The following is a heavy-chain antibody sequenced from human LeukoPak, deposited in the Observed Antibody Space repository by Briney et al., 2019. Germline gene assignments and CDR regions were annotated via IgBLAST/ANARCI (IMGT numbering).Heavy chain of an antibody. CDR3: ARDRPGRLDYFDY. V-gene: IGHV3-48*04. Sequence: GGSLRLSCAASGSTFSSHTMNWVRQAPGKGLEWISYISNTGSVIYYADSVKGRFTISRDNAKNSLYLQINSLRAEDTAVYYCARDRPGRLDYFDYWGQGTLVTVSS. J-gene: IGHJ4*02. CDR1: GSTFSSHT. CDR2: ISNTGSVI.